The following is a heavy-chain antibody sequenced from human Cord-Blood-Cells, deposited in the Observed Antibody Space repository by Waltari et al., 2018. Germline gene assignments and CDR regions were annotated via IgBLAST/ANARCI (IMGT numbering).Heavy chain of an antibody. D-gene: IGHD6-13*01. V-gene: IGHV5-51*01. CDR1: GYSFTSYW. Sequence: EVQLVQSGAAVKKHGVSLKISCRGSGYSFTSYWTAWVRQMPGKGLEWMGIIYPGDSDTRYSPSFQGQVTISADKSISTAYLQWSSLKASDTAMYYCARFRRQQLYFDYWGQGTLVTVSS. CDR2: IYPGDSDT. CDR3: ARFRRQQLYFDY. J-gene: IGHJ4*02.